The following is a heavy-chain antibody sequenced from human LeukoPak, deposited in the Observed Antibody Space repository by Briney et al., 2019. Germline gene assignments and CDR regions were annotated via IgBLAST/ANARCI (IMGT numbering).Heavy chain of an antibody. Sequence: GGSLRLSCAASGFTFGSYWMSWVREAPGKGVEWVANIKQDGSEKYYVDSVKGRFTISRDNSKNTLFLQMNSLRAEDTAVYYCEGVAVAGVYWGQGTLVTVSS. D-gene: IGHD6-13*01. J-gene: IGHJ4*02. CDR3: EGVAVAGVY. V-gene: IGHV3-7*01. CDR1: GFTFGSYW. CDR2: IKQDGSEK.